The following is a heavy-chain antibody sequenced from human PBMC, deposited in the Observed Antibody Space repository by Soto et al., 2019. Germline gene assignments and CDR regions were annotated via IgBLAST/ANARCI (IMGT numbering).Heavy chain of an antibody. Sequence: PGGSLRLSCTASGLTFGDYAINWVSQVPGKGLEWLGFIRNDIYDETTEYAASVKGRIIISRDDSKSMAYLQMDSLKTEDTGVYYCTRGRDGYNPYYFLYWGQGALVTVSS. D-gene: IGHD5-12*01. CDR1: GLTFGDYA. V-gene: IGHV3-49*04. CDR3: TRGRDGYNPYYFLY. J-gene: IGHJ4*02. CDR2: IRNDIYDETT.